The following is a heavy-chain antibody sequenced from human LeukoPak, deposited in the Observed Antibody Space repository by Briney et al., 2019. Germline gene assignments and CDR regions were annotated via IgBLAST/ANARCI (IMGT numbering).Heavy chain of an antibody. D-gene: IGHD6-19*01. Sequence: GGSLRLSCAASGFTFSSYWMSWVRQAPGKGLEWVANIKQDGSEKYYVDSVKGRFTISRDNAKNSLYLQMNSLRAEDTAVCYCARDLLIAVAGTDWFDPWGQGTLVTVSS. J-gene: IGHJ5*02. CDR3: ARDLLIAVAGTDWFDP. CDR2: IKQDGSEK. CDR1: GFTFSSYW. V-gene: IGHV3-7*05.